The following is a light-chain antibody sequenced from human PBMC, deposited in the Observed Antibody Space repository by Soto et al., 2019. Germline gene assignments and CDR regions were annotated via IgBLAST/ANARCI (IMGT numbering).Light chain of an antibody. CDR3: QVWDSTSVV. Sequence: SYELTQPLSVSVALGQTARITCGGNNIGSRNVHWYQQKPGQAPVLVIYRDSNRPSGIPERYSGSNSGNTATLTISRAQAGDEADYCCQVWDSTSVVFGGGTKVTVL. V-gene: IGLV3-9*01. CDR1: NIGSRN. CDR2: RDS. J-gene: IGLJ2*01.